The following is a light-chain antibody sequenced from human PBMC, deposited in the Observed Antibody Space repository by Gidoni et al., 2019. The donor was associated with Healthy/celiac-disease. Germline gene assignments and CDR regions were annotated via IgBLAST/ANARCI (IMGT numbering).Light chain of an antibody. CDR3: SSYTSSSTLGVV. Sequence: SALTQPASASGSPGPSTTISCTGTSSHFGGYNYVSWYQQHPGKAPNLMIYDVSNRPSGVSNRFSGSKSGNTASLTISGLQAEDEADYYCSSYTSSSTLGVVFGGGTKLTVL. CDR1: SSHFGGYNY. J-gene: IGLJ2*01. CDR2: DVS. V-gene: IGLV2-14*03.